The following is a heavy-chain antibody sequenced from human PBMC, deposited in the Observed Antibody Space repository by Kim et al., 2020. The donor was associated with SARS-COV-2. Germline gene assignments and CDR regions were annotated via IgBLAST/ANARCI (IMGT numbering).Heavy chain of an antibody. Sequence: AASVKDRFSMSKDASKRIAYLQMNSLRTEDAAVYYCTRVDSGWSTDAFDVWGQGTVVTVSS. CDR3: TRVDSGWSTDAFDV. D-gene: IGHD6-19*01. V-gene: IGHV3-49*02. J-gene: IGHJ3*01.